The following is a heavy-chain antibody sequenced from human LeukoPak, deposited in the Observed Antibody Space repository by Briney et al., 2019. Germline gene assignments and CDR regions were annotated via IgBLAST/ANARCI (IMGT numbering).Heavy chain of an antibody. Sequence: SETLSLTCAVSGYSISSGSYWGWIRQPPGKGLEWIGTVYHSGSAYYNPSLWGRVTISLDTSKNQFSLKVNSVTAADTAVYYCARGGRNYANWGQGTLVTVSS. D-gene: IGHD1-26*01. V-gene: IGHV4-38-2*01. CDR2: VYHSGSA. CDR1: GYSISSGSY. CDR3: ARGGRNYAN. J-gene: IGHJ4*02.